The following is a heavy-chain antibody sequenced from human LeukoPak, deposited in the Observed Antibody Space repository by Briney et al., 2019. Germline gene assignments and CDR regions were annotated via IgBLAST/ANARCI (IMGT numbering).Heavy chain of an antibody. V-gene: IGHV6-1*01. CDR3: AREGYCSGGSCYIYYYGMDV. D-gene: IGHD2-15*01. J-gene: IGHJ6*02. CDR2: TYYRSKWYN. Sequence: SQTLSLTCAIFGDSVSSNSAAWNWIRQSPSRGLEWLGRTYYRSKWYNDYAVSVKSRITINPDTSKNQFSLQLNSVTPEDTAVYYCAREGYCSGGSCYIYYYGMDVWGQGTTVTVSS. CDR1: GDSVSSNSAA.